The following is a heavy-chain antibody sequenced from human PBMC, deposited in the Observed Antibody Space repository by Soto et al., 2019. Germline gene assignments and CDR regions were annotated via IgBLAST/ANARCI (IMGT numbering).Heavy chain of an antibody. Sequence: QVQLQQWGAGLLKPSETLSLTCAVYGGSFNDYFWSWIRQTPGKGLEWMGEINLGGFTKLRPSLRSRVTISLATSKKQFPLRLRSVTAADTAVNFCARGHRMVPQGGGKFYYYVYGMDVWGQGTTVTVSS. CDR1: GGSFNDYF. V-gene: IGHV4-34*02. CDR3: ARGHRMVPQGGGKFYYYVYGMDV. D-gene: IGHD2-8*01. J-gene: IGHJ6*02. CDR2: INLGGFT.